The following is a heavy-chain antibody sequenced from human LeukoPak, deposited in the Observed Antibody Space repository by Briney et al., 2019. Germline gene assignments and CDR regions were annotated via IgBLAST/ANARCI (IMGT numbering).Heavy chain of an antibody. D-gene: IGHD6-13*01. CDR3: AATGPYSSSWCDY. J-gene: IGHJ4*02. Sequence: ASVKVTCKVSGYTLTELSMHWVRQAPGKGLEWMGGFDPEDGETIYAQKFQGRVTMTEDTSTDTAYMELSSLRSEDTAVYYCAATGPYSSSWCDYWGQGTLVTVSS. CDR1: GYTLTELS. CDR2: FDPEDGET. V-gene: IGHV1-24*01.